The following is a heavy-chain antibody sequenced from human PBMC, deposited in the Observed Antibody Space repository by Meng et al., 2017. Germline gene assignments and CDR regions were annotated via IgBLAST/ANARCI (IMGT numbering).Heavy chain of an antibody. Sequence: QVQLPESGLGLVKPSETLSLTCAVSGGSINSTDWWSWVRQPSGKGLEWIGEISHSENTKYNPSLKSRVSISVDKSKNQFSLSLSSVTAADTAVYYCARDRMAGYSSSSYFYAWFDPWGQGTLVTVSS. D-gene: IGHD6-13*01. CDR1: GGSINSTDW. CDR3: ARDRMAGYSSSSYFYAWFDP. CDR2: ISHSENT. V-gene: IGHV4-4*02. J-gene: IGHJ5*02.